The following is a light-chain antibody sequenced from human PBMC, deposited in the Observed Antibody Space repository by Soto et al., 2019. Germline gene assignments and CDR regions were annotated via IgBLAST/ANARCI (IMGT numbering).Light chain of an antibody. Sequence: EIAMTQSPATLSVSTGGRATLSCRASQSISDSLAWYQQKPGQAPRLLIYSASRGATGFPARFSGSGSGTDFTLTISSLQPEDFATYYCQQSYSTPKTFGQGTKVDIK. CDR2: SAS. V-gene: IGKV3-15*01. CDR3: QQSYSTPKT. J-gene: IGKJ1*01. CDR1: QSISDS.